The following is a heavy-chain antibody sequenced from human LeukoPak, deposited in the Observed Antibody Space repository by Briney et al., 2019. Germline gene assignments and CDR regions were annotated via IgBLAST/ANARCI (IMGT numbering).Heavy chain of an antibody. D-gene: IGHD3-10*01. CDR3: ARTRLLWFGEQLAWFDP. CDR2: TYYRSKWYK. V-gene: IGHV6-1*01. CDR1: GDRVSINSAA. Sequence: SRTLSLTCALSGDRVSINSAAWSWIRQSATRGLEWLGRTYYRSKWYKDNAVWVKSRITIHPDTSKNQFSLQLNSVTPEDTAVYYCARTRLLWFGEQLAWFDPWGQGTLVTVSS. J-gene: IGHJ5*02.